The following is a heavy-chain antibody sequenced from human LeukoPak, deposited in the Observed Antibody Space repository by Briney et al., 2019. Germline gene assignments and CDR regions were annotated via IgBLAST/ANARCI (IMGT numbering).Heavy chain of an antibody. CDR3: ATQQYSSGYGY. V-gene: IGHV1-24*01. CDR2: FDPEDGET. Sequence: ASVKVSCKVSGYTLTELSMHCVRQAPGKGLEWRGGFDPEDGETIYAQQFQGRVTMTEDTSTEAAYMELRSLRTEDTAVYYCATQQYSSGYGYWGQGTLVTVSA. CDR1: GYTLTELS. D-gene: IGHD6-19*01. J-gene: IGHJ4*02.